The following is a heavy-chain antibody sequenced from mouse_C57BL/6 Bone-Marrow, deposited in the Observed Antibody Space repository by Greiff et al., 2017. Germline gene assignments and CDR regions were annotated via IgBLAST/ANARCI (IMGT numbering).Heavy chain of an antibody. V-gene: IGHV5-9-1*02. J-gene: IGHJ2*01. Sequence: EVMLVESGAGLVKPGGSLKLSCAASGFTFSSYAMSWVRQTPEKRLEWVAYISSGGDYIYYADTVKGRFPNSRDNARNTLYLQMSSLKSEDTAMYYCTRDRGNWDLDYWGQGTTLTVSS. CDR2: ISSGGDYI. D-gene: IGHD4-1*01. CDR1: GFTFSSYA. CDR3: TRDRGNWDLDY.